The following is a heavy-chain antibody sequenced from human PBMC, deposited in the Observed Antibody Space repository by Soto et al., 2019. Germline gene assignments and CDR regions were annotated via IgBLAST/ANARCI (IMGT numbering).Heavy chain of an antibody. CDR3: ARDVGYGLIDG. J-gene: IGHJ4*02. CDR1: GYNFTTYY. D-gene: IGHD5-18*01. CDR2: INPSNGKT. V-gene: IGHV1-46*01. Sequence: GASVKVSCKASGYNFTTYYMHWVRQAPGQGLEWMGIINPSNGKTNYAQKVQGRVTMTTDTSTSTAYMELRSLRPDDTAVYYCARDVGYGLIDGWGQGTLVTVSS.